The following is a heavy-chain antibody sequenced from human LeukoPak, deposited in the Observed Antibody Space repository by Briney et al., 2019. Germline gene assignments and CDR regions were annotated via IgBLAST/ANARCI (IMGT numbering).Heavy chain of an antibody. CDR2: ISSGGNT. CDR3: AKEGLLDGSGSYYNEYYFDY. V-gene: IGHV3-23*01. CDR1: GFTFNSYA. Sequence: GGSLRLSCAASGFTFNSYAMSWVRQAPGKGLEWVSGISSGGNTYYADSVKGRFTISRDNSKNTLYLQMNSLRAEDTAVYYCAKEGLLDGSGSYYNEYYFDYWGQGTLVTVSS. D-gene: IGHD3-10*01. J-gene: IGHJ4*02.